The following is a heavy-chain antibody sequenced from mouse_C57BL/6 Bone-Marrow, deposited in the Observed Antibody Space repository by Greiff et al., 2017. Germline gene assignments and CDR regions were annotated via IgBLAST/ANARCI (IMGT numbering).Heavy chain of an antibody. D-gene: IGHD2-12*01. J-gene: IGHJ3*01. CDR1: GFTFSSYT. CDR3: ASGDDFPWFAY. CDR2: ISGGGGNT. Sequence: EVKLVESGGGLVKPGGSLKLSCAASGFTFSSYTLSWVRQTPEKRLEWVATISGGGGNTYYPDRVMGRFTISRDNAKNTLYLQMSSLRSEDTALYDCASGDDFPWFAYWGQGTLVTVSA. V-gene: IGHV5-9*01.